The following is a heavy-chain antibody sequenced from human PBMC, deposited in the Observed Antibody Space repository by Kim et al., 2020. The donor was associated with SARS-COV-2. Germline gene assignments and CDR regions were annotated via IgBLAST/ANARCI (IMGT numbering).Heavy chain of an antibody. CDR2: INAGNGNT. V-gene: IGHV1-3*01. J-gene: IGHJ6*02. CDR1: GYTFTSYA. CDR3: ASGWGGVTPYYYGMDV. D-gene: IGHD2-21*02. Sequence: ASVKVSCKASGYTFTSYAMHWVRQAPGQRLEWMGWINAGNGNTKYSQKFQGRVTITRDTSASTAYMELSSLRSEDTAVYYCASGWGGVTPYYYGMDVWGQGTTVTVSS.